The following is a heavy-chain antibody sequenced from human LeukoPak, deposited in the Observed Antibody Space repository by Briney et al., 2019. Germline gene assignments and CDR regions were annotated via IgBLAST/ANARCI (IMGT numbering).Heavy chain of an antibody. Sequence: SETLSLTCTVSGGSISTYYWSWMRQPPGEGLEWIGYISYSGSTNYNPSLKSRVTISVDTSKNQFSLNLSSVTAADTAVYYCARGALAVTDFDYWGQGTLVTVSS. J-gene: IGHJ4*02. CDR2: ISYSGST. D-gene: IGHD4-11*01. V-gene: IGHV4-59*01. CDR3: ARGALAVTDFDY. CDR1: GGSISTYY.